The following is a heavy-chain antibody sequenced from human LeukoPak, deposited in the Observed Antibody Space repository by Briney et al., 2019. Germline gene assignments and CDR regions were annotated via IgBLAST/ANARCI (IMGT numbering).Heavy chain of an antibody. V-gene: IGHV3-30*18. CDR1: GFTFSSYG. CDR3: AKDTDFAPGYYDSSGYSFDY. CDR2: TSYDGSNK. D-gene: IGHD3-22*01. Sequence: GGSLRLSCAASGFTFSSYGMHWVRQAPGKGLEWVAVTSYDGSNKCYADSVKGRFTISRDNSKNTLYLQMNSLRAEDTAVYYCAKDTDFAPGYYDSSGYSFDYWGQGTLVTVSS. J-gene: IGHJ4*02.